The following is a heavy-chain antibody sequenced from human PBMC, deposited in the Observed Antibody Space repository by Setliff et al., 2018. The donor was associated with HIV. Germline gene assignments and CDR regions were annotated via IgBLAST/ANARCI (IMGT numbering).Heavy chain of an antibody. CDR3: AYSGRQLRGPYFDF. Sequence: ASGPTLVNPTQTLTLTCTFSGLSLSTSGVGVGWIRQSPGKALEWLAFIYWNNNKHYSTSLKSRLTVTKDTSKNQVVFTMTNMDPVDTATYYCAYSGRQLRGPYFDFWGQGTPVTVSS. V-gene: IGHV2-5*01. CDR2: IYWNNNK. CDR1: GLSLSTSGVG. J-gene: IGHJ4*02. D-gene: IGHD1-1*01.